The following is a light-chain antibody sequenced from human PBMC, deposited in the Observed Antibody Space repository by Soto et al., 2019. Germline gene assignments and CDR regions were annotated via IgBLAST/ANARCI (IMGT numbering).Light chain of an antibody. CDR1: QSIGNR. CDR3: QQYGSSPWT. Sequence: DLQMTQSPSTLSPSIGDRISISCRASQSIGNRLAWYQQKPGTAPKVLIYDASTLESGVPSRFSGSGSGTDFTLTISRLEPEDFAVYYCQQYGSSPWTFGQGTKVDIK. CDR2: DAS. J-gene: IGKJ1*01. V-gene: IGKV1-5*01.